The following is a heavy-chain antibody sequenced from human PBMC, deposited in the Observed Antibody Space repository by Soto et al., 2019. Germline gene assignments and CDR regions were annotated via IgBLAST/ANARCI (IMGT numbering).Heavy chain of an antibody. Sequence: ASVKVSCKASGYTFTSYGISWVRQAPGQGLEWMGWISAYNGNTNYAQKLQGRVTMTTDTSTSTAYMELRSLRSDDTAVYYCASGAITIFGVPRSNPFDYWGQGTLVTVSS. CDR1: GYTFTSYG. J-gene: IGHJ4*02. CDR3: ASGAITIFGVPRSNPFDY. CDR2: ISAYNGNT. V-gene: IGHV1-18*01. D-gene: IGHD3-3*01.